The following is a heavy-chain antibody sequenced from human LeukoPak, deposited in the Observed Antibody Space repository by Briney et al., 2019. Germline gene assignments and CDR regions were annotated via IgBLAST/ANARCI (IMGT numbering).Heavy chain of an antibody. CDR2: TDPGDSET. CDR1: AYSFTSYW. V-gene: IGHV5-51*01. J-gene: IGHJ6*02. D-gene: IGHD2-2*01. Sequence: ESPKISCKGSAYSFTSYWIGWVRQMPDKDLEWMGSTDPGDSETRYSPSFQGQVTISADKSTSTAYLQWSSLKASDTAMYYCARGVPAYYYYRMDVWGQGTTVTVSS. CDR3: ARGVPAYYYYRMDV.